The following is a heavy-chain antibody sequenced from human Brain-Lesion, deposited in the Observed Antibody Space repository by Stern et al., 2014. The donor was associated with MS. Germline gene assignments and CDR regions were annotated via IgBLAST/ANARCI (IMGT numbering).Heavy chain of an antibody. J-gene: IGHJ5*01. D-gene: IGHD3-10*01. V-gene: IGHV3-74*02. CDR1: GFTFSNYW. CDR2: VNNDGRRT. CDR3: ARGERWFDS. Sequence: MQLVQSGGGLVQPGGSLRLSCAASGFTFSNYWMHWVRQAPGQRLVWVSRVNNDGRRTSYADSVKGRFTMSRDNAKNTLYLQMNSLRVEDTAIYYCARGERWFDSWGQGTLVTVSS.